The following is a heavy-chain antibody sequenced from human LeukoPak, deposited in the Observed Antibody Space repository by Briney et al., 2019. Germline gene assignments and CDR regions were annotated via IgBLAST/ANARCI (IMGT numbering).Heavy chain of an antibody. D-gene: IGHD6-13*01. CDR3: AKAKYSSRWSYFDY. V-gene: IGHV3-9*03. CDR2: ISWNSGSI. J-gene: IGHJ4*02. Sequence: GGSLRLSCAASGFTFDDYAMQWVRHTPGKGLEWVSGISWNSGSIGYADSVKGRFTISRDNAKNSLYLQTNSLRGDDMALYYCAKAKYSSRWSYFDYWGQGALVTVSS. CDR1: GFTFDDYA.